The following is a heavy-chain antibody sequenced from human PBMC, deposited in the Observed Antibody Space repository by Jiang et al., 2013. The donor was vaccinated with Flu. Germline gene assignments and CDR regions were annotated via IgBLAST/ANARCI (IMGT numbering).Heavy chain of an antibody. V-gene: IGHV1-58*01. D-gene: IGHD6-6*01. CDR2: IVVGSGNT. J-gene: IGHJ3*02. Sequence: SGAEVKKPGTSVKVSCKASGFTFTSSAVQWVRQARGQRLEWIGWIVVGSGNTNYAQKFQERVTITRDMSTSTAYMELSSLGSEDTAVYYCAAAAPNSSSSGRDAFDIWGQGTMVTVSS. CDR3: AAAAPNSSSSGRDAFDI. CDR1: GFTFTSSA.